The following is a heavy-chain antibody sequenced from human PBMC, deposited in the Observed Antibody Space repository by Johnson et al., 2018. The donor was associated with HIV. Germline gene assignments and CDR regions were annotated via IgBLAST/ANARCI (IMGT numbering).Heavy chain of an antibody. J-gene: IGHJ3*02. V-gene: IGHV3-30*04. CDR1: GFTFNSYA. D-gene: IGHD3-10*01. CDR2: ISYDGSIK. CDR3: ARDRPDNNGSGSLGAFDI. Sequence: QVQLVESGGGVVQPGRSLRLSCGASGFTFNSYAIHWVRQAPGKGLEWVGVISYDGSIKYYADSVKGRFTISRDNSKNTLYLQMNSLTTEDTAVYYCARDRPDNNGSGSLGAFDIWGQGTMVTVSS.